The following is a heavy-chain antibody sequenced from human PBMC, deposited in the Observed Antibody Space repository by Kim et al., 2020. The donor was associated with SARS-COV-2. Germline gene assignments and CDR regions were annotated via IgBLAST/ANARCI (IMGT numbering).Heavy chain of an antibody. CDR3: ARQIAVAGLYYFDY. D-gene: IGHD6-19*01. CDR2: LYYSRST. Sequence: SETLSLTCTVSGDSIISSSHFWGWIRQPPGKGLEWIGSLYYSRSTYYNPSLKSRVTISEDTSKNQFSQKLTSVTAADTAVYYCARQIAVAGLYYFDYWGQGILVTVSS. V-gene: IGHV4-39*01. CDR1: GDSIISSSHF. J-gene: IGHJ4*02.